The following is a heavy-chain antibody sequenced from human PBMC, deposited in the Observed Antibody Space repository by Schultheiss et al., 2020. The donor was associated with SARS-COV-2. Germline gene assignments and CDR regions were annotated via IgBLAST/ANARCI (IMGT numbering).Heavy chain of an antibody. CDR2: IIPSFGTA. D-gene: IGHD3-10*01. V-gene: IGHV1-69*13. CDR3: ARVLGGSGMLY. Sequence: SVKVSCKASGGTFSSYAISWVRQAPGQGLGWMGGIIPSFGTANYAQKFQGSVTITADESTSTAYMELRSLRSDDTAVYYCARVLGGSGMLYWGQGTLVTISS. CDR1: GGTFSSYA. J-gene: IGHJ4*02.